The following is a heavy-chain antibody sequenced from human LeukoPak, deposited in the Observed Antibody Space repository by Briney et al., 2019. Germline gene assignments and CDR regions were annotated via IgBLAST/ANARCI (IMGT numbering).Heavy chain of an antibody. V-gene: IGHV4-34*01. CDR1: GGSFSGYY. CDR3: ARGRAMVLFDY. CDR2: INHSGST. J-gene: IGHJ4*02. D-gene: IGHD5-18*01. Sequence: SETLSLTCAAYGGSFSGYYWSWIRQPPGKGLEWIGEINHSGSTNYNPSLKSRVTISVDTSKNQFSLKLSSVTAADTAVYYCARGRAMVLFDYWGQGTLVTVSS.